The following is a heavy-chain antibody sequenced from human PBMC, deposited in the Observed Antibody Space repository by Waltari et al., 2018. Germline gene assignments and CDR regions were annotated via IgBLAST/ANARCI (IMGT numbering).Heavy chain of an antibody. CDR1: TFTFSTFW. V-gene: IGHV3-7*04. CDR2: INEDGSEK. D-gene: IGHD1-1*01. J-gene: IGHJ3*02. CDR3: GGGRPGLGAFDI. Sequence: QLVESGGGLVQPGGSLPRSCAASTFTFSTFWMTWVRQPPGKGLEWVAHINEDGSEKFYVGSVKGRITISRDNAKNSLYLQMNSVRVEDTAVYYCGGGRPGLGAFDIWGQGTMVTVSS.